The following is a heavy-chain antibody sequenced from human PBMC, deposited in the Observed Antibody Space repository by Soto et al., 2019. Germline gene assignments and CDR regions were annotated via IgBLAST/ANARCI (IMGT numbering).Heavy chain of an antibody. J-gene: IGHJ4*02. CDR1: GFSLTTSGVG. Sequence: QITLNESGPTLVKPTQTLTLTCTFSGFSLTTSGVGVGWIRQPPGKALEWLALIFWNDDIRYSPSLRSRLTITKDTSKNQVVLTMTDMDPVDTATYYSAHAEFTGNSGGAAYYFDSWGQGTQVTVSS. CDR2: IFWNDDI. CDR3: AHAEFTGNSGGAAYYFDS. V-gene: IGHV2-5*01. D-gene: IGHD1-7*01.